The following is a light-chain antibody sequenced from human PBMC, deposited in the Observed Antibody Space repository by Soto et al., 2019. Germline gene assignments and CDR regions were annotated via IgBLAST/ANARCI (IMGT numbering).Light chain of an antibody. V-gene: IGLV2-14*01. CDR2: EVS. Sequence: QSALTQPASMSGSPGQSITISCTGTSSDVGGYNYVSWYQQHPGKAPKPMIYEVSNRPSGVSNRFSGSKSGNTASLTISGLQAEDEADYYCSSYTSSSTPYVFGTGTKVTVL. J-gene: IGLJ1*01. CDR1: SSDVGGYNY. CDR3: SSYTSSSTPYV.